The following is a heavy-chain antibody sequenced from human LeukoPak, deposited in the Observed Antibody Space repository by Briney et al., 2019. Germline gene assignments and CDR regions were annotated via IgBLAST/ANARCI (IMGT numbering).Heavy chain of an antibody. CDR1: GGSISSFY. Sequence: SETLSLTCAVSGGSISSFYWSWIRQPPGKGLEWIAYLYSTGGRTNYNPSLKSRVTISVDPSKNPFSLKMNSVSTADTAVYYCARHLAAATSAFDYWGRGALVTVSS. D-gene: IGHD6-13*01. CDR2: LYSTGGRT. CDR3: ARHLAAATSAFDY. J-gene: IGHJ4*02. V-gene: IGHV4-59*01.